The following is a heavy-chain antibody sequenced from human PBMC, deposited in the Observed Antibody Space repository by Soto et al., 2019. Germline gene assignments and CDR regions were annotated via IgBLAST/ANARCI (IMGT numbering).Heavy chain of an antibody. Sequence: VKLVESGGGLMQPGGSLRLSCAASGFSVGGNPMTWVRQPPGKGLEWVASIHTGGSTFYADSVKGRFTISRDNSKNTLYLQMSSLSVGDTAIYFCARGVNDDSWGQGTFVTVSS. CDR3: ARGVNDDS. V-gene: IGHV3-53*03. D-gene: IGHD1-1*01. CDR1: GFSVGGNP. CDR2: IHTGGST. J-gene: IGHJ4*02.